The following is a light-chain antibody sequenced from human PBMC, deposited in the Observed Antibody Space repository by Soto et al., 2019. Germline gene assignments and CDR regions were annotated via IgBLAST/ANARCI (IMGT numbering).Light chain of an antibody. CDR2: DVS. V-gene: IGLV2-14*01. J-gene: IGLJ1*01. CDR3: TSYTSSNTLYV. CDR1: SSDDGGYNF. Sequence: QSVLTQPASVSGSPGQSITISCTGTSSDDGGYNFVSWYQQHPGKAPKLMIYDVSNRPSGGSNRFSGSKSANTASLTISGLQAYDEADYYCTSYTSSNTLYVFGTGTKVTVL.